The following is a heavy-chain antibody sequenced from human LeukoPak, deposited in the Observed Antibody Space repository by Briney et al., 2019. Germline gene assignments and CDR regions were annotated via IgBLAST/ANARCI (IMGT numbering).Heavy chain of an antibody. D-gene: IGHD6-19*01. J-gene: IGHJ4*02. V-gene: IGHV4-59*08. CDR1: GGSIGGDY. CDR2: IYHTGAT. Sequence: PSETLSLTCTVFGGSIGGDYWTWIRQPPGKGLQYIGYIYHTGATNYNPSLKSRVTMSVDTSKNQFSLKLNSVTAADTAVYFCAKYGKSGWSIDNWGQGTLVTVSS. CDR3: AKYGKSGWSIDN.